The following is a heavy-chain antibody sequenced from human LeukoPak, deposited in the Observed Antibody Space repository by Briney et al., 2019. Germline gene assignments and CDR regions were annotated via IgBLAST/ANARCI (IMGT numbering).Heavy chain of an antibody. CDR1: GYTFTGYY. CDR2: INPNSGGT. CDR3: ARGRVYSSSWFDP. D-gene: IGHD6-13*01. J-gene: IGHJ5*02. V-gene: IGHV1-2*02. Sequence: ASVKVSCKASGYTFTGYYMHWVRQAPGQGLEWMGWINPNSGGTNYAQKFQGRVTMTRDTSISTAYMGLSRLRSDDTAVYYCARGRVYSSSWFDPWGQGTLVTVSS.